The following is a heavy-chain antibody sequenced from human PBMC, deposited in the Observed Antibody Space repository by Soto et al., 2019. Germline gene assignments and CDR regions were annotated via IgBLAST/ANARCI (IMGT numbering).Heavy chain of an antibody. Sequence: TLSLTCTVSGDSITNSNWWTWVRQPPGKGLEWIGEIFHSGSTNYNPSLKSRITISVDKSKNQFVLKLRSVTAADTAVYYCARSVFPWGQGTLVTVSS. V-gene: IGHV4-4*02. CDR1: GDSITNSNW. CDR2: IFHSGST. CDR3: ARSVFP. J-gene: IGHJ5*02.